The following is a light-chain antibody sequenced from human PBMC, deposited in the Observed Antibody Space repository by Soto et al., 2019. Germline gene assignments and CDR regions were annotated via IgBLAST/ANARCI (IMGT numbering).Light chain of an antibody. CDR3: QSYDSSLSAL. Sequence: QSVLTQPPSVSGAPGQRVTISCTGSSSNIGAGYDVHWYQQLPGTAPKLLIYGNSTRPSGVPDRFSGSKSGTSASLASTGLQAEDDTDYSCQSYDSSLSALFGGGTKVTVL. CDR2: GNS. CDR1: SSNIGAGYD. V-gene: IGLV1-40*01. J-gene: IGLJ3*02.